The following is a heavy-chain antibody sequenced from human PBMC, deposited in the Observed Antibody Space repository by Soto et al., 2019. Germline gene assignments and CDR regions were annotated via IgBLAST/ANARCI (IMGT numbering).Heavy chain of an antibody. CDR1: GYTFTSYG. CDR3: ARLGGFYQSLDS. CDR2: ISGYDGNT. D-gene: IGHD3-22*01. V-gene: IGHV1-18*01. Sequence: ASVKVSCKASGYTFTSYGISWVRQAPGQGLEWVGWISGYDGNTDYAHKFRGRVTMTTDTSTNTAYMDLRSLSAADTAVYYCARLGGFYQSLDSWGQGTLVTVSS. J-gene: IGHJ5*01.